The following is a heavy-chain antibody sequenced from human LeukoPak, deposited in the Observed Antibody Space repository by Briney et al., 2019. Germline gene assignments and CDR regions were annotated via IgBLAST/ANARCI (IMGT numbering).Heavy chain of an antibody. V-gene: IGHV3-74*01. D-gene: IGHD1-1*01. Sequence: GGSLRLSCGASGFTLSNYWVHWVRQVPGKGLEWFSVIGPDGTSTDYADSVRGRFTISRDNAKNTLYLQMNSLRAEDTALYYCARGTTNWKGVDYWGQGTLVTVSS. CDR3: ARGTTNWKGVDY. J-gene: IGHJ4*02. CDR2: IGPDGTST. CDR1: GFTLSNYW.